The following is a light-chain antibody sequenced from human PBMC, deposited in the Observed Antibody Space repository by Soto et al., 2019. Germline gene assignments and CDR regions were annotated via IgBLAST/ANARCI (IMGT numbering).Light chain of an antibody. CDR2: AAS. CDR1: QSVSNN. Sequence: EIVMMQSPATLSVSPGERATLSCRASQSVSNNLAWFQQKPGQGPRLLIYAASTRAAGIPARFRGSGSGTEFTLTISSLQSEDFAVYYCQQYDNWPPYTFGQGTKLEIK. V-gene: IGKV3-15*01. CDR3: QQYDNWPPYT. J-gene: IGKJ2*01.